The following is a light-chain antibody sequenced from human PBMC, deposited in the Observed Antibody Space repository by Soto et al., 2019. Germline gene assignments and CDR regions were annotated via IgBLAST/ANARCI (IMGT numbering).Light chain of an antibody. CDR1: QSVSSRY. Sequence: EIVLTQSPGTLSLSPGERVTLYCRASQSVSSRYLAWYQQKPGQAPRLVIYGTSSRATGIPDRFSGSGSGTDFTLTISRLEPEDFAVYYCQQYGDSRAFGQGTKVEIK. J-gene: IGKJ1*01. CDR3: QQYGDSRA. V-gene: IGKV3-20*01. CDR2: GTS.